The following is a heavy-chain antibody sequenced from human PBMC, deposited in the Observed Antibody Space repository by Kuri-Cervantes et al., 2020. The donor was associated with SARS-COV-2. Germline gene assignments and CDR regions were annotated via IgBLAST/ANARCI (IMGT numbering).Heavy chain of an antibody. Sequence: GESLKISCAASGFTFSSYAMHWVRQAPGKGLEWVTVISYDGNNKYYADSVKGRFTISRDNTKNTLYLQMNSLRAEDTAVYYCAREGLQNGLDAFDIWGQGTMVTVSS. J-gene: IGHJ3*02. D-gene: IGHD2-8*01. V-gene: IGHV3-30-3*01. CDR1: GFTFSSYA. CDR2: ISYDGNNK. CDR3: AREGLQNGLDAFDI.